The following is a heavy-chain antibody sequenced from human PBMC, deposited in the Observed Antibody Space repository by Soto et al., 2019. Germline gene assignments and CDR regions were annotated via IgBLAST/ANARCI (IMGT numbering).Heavy chain of an antibody. D-gene: IGHD3-16*01. CDR3: ARDQTAAPWGGYYYDVMDF. J-gene: IGHJ6*02. CDR1: GYTFTSYY. CDR2: INPSGGST. V-gene: IGHV1-46*01. Sequence: ASVNLSCKASGYTFTSYYMHWVRQAPGQGLEWMGIINPSGGSTSYAQKFQGRVTMTRDTSTSTVYMELSSLRSEDTAVYYCARDQTAAPWGGYYYDVMDFWGQGTTVIGS.